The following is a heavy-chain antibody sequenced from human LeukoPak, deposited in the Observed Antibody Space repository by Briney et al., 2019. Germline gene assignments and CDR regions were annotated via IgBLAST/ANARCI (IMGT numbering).Heavy chain of an antibody. V-gene: IGHV4-61*02. Sequence: PSETLSLTCTVSGDSISSGSYYWRWIRQPAGKGLGWIGRIYTSGSTNYNPSLKSRVTISVDRSTHQFSLKLSSVTAADTAVYYCARVVERPYYFEYWGQGNLVTVSS. CDR3: ARVVERPYYFEY. J-gene: IGHJ4*02. CDR1: GDSISSGSYY. CDR2: IYTSGST.